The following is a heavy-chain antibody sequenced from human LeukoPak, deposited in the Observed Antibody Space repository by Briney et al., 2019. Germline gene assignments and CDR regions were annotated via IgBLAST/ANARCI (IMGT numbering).Heavy chain of an antibody. J-gene: IGHJ4*02. CDR1: GFTFSTYA. CDR2: ISSSGGTT. V-gene: IGHV3-23*01. D-gene: IGHD1-14*01. CDR3: AKDRNGRPGNFDS. Sequence: PGGSLRLSCAASGFTFSTYAVNWVRQAPGKGLEWVSAISSSGGTTYYADSVKGRFSISRDNSKNTLYLQMNSLRAEDTAVYYCAKDRNGRPGNFDSWGQGTLVTVSA.